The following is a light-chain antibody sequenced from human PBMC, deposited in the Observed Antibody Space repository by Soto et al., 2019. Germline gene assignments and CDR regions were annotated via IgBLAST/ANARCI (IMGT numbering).Light chain of an antibody. V-gene: IGLV1-40*01. Sequence: QSVLKQAPPVSWGPGQKVTISLPGGNSNIGAGYDVHWYQQLPGTAPKLLIYGNSNRPSGVPDRFSGSKSGTSASLAITGLQAEDEADYYCQSYDSSLSGYVFGTGTKVTVL. CDR3: QSYDSSLSGYV. CDR1: NSNIGAGYD. CDR2: GNS. J-gene: IGLJ1*01.